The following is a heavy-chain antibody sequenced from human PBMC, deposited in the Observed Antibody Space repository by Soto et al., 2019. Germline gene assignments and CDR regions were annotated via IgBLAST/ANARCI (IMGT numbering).Heavy chain of an antibody. CDR1: GGSISSGDYY. V-gene: IGHV4-30-4*01. CDR2: IYYSGST. J-gene: IGHJ4*02. Sequence: SETLSLTCTVSGGSISSGDYYWSWIRQPPGKGLEWIGYIYYSGSTYYNPSLKSRVTISVDTSKNQFSLKLSSVTAADAAVYYCAREGDYYDSSGYYSDYWGQGTLVTVSS. CDR3: AREGDYYDSSGYYSDY. D-gene: IGHD3-22*01.